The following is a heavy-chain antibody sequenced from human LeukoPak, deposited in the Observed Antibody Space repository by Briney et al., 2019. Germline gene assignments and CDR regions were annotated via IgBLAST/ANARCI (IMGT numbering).Heavy chain of an antibody. CDR3: AKDLDYDSSGYYYGDAFDI. CDR1: GFTFSDYY. Sequence: PGGSLRLSCAASGFTFSDYYMSWIRQAPGKGLEWVSYISSSGSTTYYADSVKGRFTISRDNSKNTLYLQMNSLRAEDTAVYYCAKDLDYDSSGYYYGDAFDIWGQGTMVTVSS. D-gene: IGHD3-22*01. V-gene: IGHV3-11*01. J-gene: IGHJ3*02. CDR2: ISSSGSTT.